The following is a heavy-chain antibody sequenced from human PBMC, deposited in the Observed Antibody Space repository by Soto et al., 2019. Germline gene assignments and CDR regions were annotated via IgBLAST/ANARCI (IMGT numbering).Heavy chain of an antibody. CDR3: ARDHPHSYGVYFFDY. D-gene: IGHD5-18*01. V-gene: IGHV4-59*01. J-gene: IGHJ4*02. Sequence: SETLSLTCTVSGGSIRNYYWSWIRQPPGKGLEWIGYVYSSGSTHYNPSLQSRVTISADTSKNQVSLKVNSVTAADTAVYYCARDHPHSYGVYFFDYCGQGTSVTVSS. CDR2: VYSSGST. CDR1: GGSIRNYY.